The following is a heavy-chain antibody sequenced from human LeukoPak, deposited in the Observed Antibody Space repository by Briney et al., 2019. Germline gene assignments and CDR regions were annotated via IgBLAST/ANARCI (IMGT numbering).Heavy chain of an antibody. D-gene: IGHD3-22*01. CDR1: GFTFSTYA. Sequence: GGSLRLSCAASGFTFSTYAMSWVRQAPGKGLEWVSYISGGGETVYYADSVKGRFTISRDNAKNSLFLQMNSLRVEDTAVYYCTRDPAYYFDISGYAYFDFWGQGTLVTVSS. CDR3: TRDPAYYFDISGYAYFDF. V-gene: IGHV3-48*04. CDR2: ISGGGETV. J-gene: IGHJ4*02.